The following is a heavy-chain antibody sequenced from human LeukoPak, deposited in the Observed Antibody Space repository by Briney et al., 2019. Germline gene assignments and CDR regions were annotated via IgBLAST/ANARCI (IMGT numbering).Heavy chain of an antibody. J-gene: IGHJ6*03. D-gene: IGHD2-2*01. CDR3: ARGVVSPRFFDYMDV. CDR2: TFNGGCP. CDR1: GASTSDNNFY. Sequence: SHTLSLTCNVSGASTSDNNFYWNWIRQPAAESLEWIGRTFNGGCPNYNPSLMGRVNISMETSKNQFSLKLNSVTAAETAIYYCARGVVSPRFFDYMDVWGKGTPVTVSS. V-gene: IGHV4-61*02.